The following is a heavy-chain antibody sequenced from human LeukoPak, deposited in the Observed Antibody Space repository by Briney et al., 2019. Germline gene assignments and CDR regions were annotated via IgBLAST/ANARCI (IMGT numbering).Heavy chain of an antibody. J-gene: IGHJ4*02. CDR2: IKQDGSEK. Sequence: GGSLRLSCAASGFTFSSYGMRWVRQAPGKGLEWVANIKQDGSEKYYVDSVKGRFTISRDNAKNSLYLQMNSLRAEDTAVYYCARARYAVEYSWGQGTLVTVSS. CDR1: GFTFSSYG. D-gene: IGHD4-23*01. CDR3: ARARYAVEYS. V-gene: IGHV3-7*01.